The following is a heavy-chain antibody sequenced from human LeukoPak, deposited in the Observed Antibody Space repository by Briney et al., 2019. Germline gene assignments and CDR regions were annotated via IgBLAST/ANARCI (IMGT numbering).Heavy chain of an antibody. Sequence: NPSETLSLTCTVSGGSISSSSYYWGWIRQPPGKGLEWIGSIYYSGSTYYNPSLKSRVTISVDTSRNQFSLKLSSVTAADTAVYYCARPEEPITIFGVVGYRGQGTLVTVSS. CDR1: GGSISSSSYY. V-gene: IGHV4-39*01. D-gene: IGHD3-3*01. CDR2: IYYSGST. CDR3: ARPEEPITIFGVVGY. J-gene: IGHJ4*02.